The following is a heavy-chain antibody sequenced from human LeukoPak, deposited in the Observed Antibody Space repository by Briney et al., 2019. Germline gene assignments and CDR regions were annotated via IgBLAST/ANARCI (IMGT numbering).Heavy chain of an antibody. J-gene: IGHJ6*03. CDR2: INHSGST. D-gene: IGHD3-10*01. V-gene: IGHV4-34*01. Sequence: PSETLSLTCAVYGGSFSGYYWSWIRQPPGKGLEWIGEINHSGSTNYNPSLKSRVTISVDTSENQFSLKLSSVTAADTAVYYCARGTMYYYGSGTMGYYYYYYMDVWGKGTTVTVSS. CDR1: GGSFSGYY. CDR3: ARGTMYYYGSGTMGYYYYYYMDV.